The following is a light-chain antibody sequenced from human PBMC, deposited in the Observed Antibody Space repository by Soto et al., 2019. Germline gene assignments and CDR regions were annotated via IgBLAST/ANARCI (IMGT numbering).Light chain of an antibody. CDR2: EVS. V-gene: IGLV2-14*01. CDR1: SSDVGGYNY. J-gene: IGLJ1*01. CDR3: SSYTITSTYV. Sequence: QSALTQPRSVSGSPGQSITISCTGTSSDVGGYNYVSWYQQHPGKAPKLMIYEVSDRPSGVSNRFSGSKSGNTASLTISGLQAEDEADYYCSSYTITSTYVFGTGTKVTVL.